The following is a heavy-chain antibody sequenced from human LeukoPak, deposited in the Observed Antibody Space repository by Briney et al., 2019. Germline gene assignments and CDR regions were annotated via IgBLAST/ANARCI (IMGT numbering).Heavy chain of an antibody. CDR3: ATPLVRLRQGGYYGDYGSNDY. Sequence: ASVKVSCKASGGTFSSYAISWVRQAPGQGLEWMGGIIPIFGTANYAQKFQGRVTMTRNTSISTAYMELSSLRSEDTAVYYCATPLVRLRQGGYYGDYGSNDYWGQGTLVTVSS. V-gene: IGHV1-69*05. CDR1: GGTFSSYA. D-gene: IGHD4-17*01. CDR2: IIPIFGTA. J-gene: IGHJ4*02.